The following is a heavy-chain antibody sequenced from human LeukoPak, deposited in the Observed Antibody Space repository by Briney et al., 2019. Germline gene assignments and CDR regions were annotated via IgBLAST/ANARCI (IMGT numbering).Heavy chain of an antibody. Sequence: GGPLRLSCAASGFTFSTYGMHWVRQAPGKGLEGVAVISYDGSNKYYADSVKGRFTISRDNSKNTLYLQVNSLRAEDTAVYYCAKGRLTTVTTALLNWGQGTLITVSS. CDR2: ISYDGSNK. CDR3: AKGRLTTVTTALLN. CDR1: GFTFSTYG. J-gene: IGHJ4*02. D-gene: IGHD4-17*01. V-gene: IGHV3-30*18.